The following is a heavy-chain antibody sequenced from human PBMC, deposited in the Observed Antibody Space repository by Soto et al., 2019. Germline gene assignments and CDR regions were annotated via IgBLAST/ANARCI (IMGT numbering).Heavy chain of an antibody. CDR2: IYPGDSDT. J-gene: IGHJ4*02. V-gene: IGHV5-51*03. CDR3: ARSPPGPHPELPWWGLDY. D-gene: IGHD2-21*02. Sequence: EVQLVQSGAEVKKPGESLKISCKGSGYSFTSYWIGWVRQMPGKGLEWMGIIYPGDSDTRYSPSFQGQVTISADKSISTAYLQWSSLKASDTAMYYCARSPPGPHPELPWWGLDYWGQGTLVTVSS. CDR1: GYSFTSYW.